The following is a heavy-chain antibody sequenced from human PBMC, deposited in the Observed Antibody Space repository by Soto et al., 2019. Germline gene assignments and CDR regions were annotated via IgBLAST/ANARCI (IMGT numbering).Heavy chain of an antibody. V-gene: IGHV3-23*01. Sequence: GGSLRLSCAASGFTFSSYAMSWVRQATGKGLEWVSAISGSGGSTYYADSVKGRFTISRDNSKNTLYLQMNSLRAEDTAVYYCAKDRSSGWYFDYWGQGALVTVSS. D-gene: IGHD6-19*01. CDR3: AKDRSSGWYFDY. J-gene: IGHJ4*02. CDR1: GFTFSSYA. CDR2: ISGSGGST.